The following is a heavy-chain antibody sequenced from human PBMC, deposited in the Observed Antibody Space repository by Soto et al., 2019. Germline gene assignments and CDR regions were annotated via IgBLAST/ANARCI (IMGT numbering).Heavy chain of an antibody. CDR2: IYYSGST. CDR3: ARIIAAAENYFDY. V-gene: IGHV4-61*01. Sequence: SETLSLTCTVSGGSVSSGSYYWSWIRQPPGKGLEWIGYIYYSGSTNYNPSLKSRVTISVDTSKNQFSLKLSSVTAADTAVYYCARIIAAAENYFDYWGQGTLVTVSS. J-gene: IGHJ4*02. D-gene: IGHD6-13*01. CDR1: GGSVSSGSYY.